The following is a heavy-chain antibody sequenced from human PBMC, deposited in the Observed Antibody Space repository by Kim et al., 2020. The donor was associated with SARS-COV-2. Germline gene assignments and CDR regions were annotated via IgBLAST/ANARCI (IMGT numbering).Heavy chain of an antibody. CDR2: ISWNSNTV. D-gene: IGHD6-13*01. CDR3: ARGWRGTACTQLDY. Sequence: GGSLRLSCAASGFTFGDYMMHWVRQAPGKGLEWVSSISWNSNTVDYGDSVKGRFTVSRDSAGNSLYLQMNSLRPEDTALYYCARGWRGTACTQLDYWGQGTLVTVSS. CDR1: GFTFGDYM. V-gene: IGHV3-9*01. J-gene: IGHJ4*02.